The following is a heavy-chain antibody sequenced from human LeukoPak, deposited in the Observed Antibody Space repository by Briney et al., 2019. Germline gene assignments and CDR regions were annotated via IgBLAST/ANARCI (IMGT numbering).Heavy chain of an antibody. D-gene: IGHD6-19*01. J-gene: IGHJ4*02. V-gene: IGHV3-15*01. Sequence: GGSLRLSCTASGLTLSTAWMSWVRPAPGKGLEWVGRIKSKTEGGTTDYAAPVKGRFTISIDDSKNTLYLQMNSLTTGDTAVYYCAKYNIGWNFGSWGQGTLVTVSS. CDR2: IKSKTEGGTT. CDR3: AKYNIGWNFGS. CDR1: GLTLSTAW.